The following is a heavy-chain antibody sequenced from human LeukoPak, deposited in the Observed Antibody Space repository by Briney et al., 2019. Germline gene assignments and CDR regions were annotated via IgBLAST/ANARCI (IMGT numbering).Heavy chain of an antibody. CDR3: ARAPIAVAGLENAFDI. Sequence: GGSLRLSCAASGFTFSSYSMNWVRQAPGKGLEWVSYISSSSSTIYYADSVKGRFTISRDNAKNSLYLQMNSLTAADTAVYYCARAPIAVAGLENAFDIWGQGTMVTVSS. CDR2: ISSSSSTI. CDR1: GFTFSSYS. J-gene: IGHJ3*02. V-gene: IGHV3-48*04. D-gene: IGHD6-19*01.